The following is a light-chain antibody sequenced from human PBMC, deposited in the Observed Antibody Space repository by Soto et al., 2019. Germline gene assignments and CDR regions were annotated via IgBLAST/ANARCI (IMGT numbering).Light chain of an antibody. J-gene: IGLJ7*01. CDR2: EDK. CDR1: SGSIGSNY. Sequence: NFMLTQPHSVSASPGKTVTSSCTRSSGSIGSNYVQWYQQLPGSSPTTVIYEDKQRPSGVPDRFSGSIDSSANSASLTISGLKTEDEADYYCPGYDSNIGAVVGGGTQLTVL. V-gene: IGLV6-57*01. CDR3: PGYDSNIGAV.